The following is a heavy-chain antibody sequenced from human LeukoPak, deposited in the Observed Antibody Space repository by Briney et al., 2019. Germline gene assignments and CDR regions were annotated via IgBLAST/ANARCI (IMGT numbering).Heavy chain of an antibody. CDR3: ARGVTPRTIVPFDY. J-gene: IGHJ4*02. CDR2: ISSSGSTI. Sequence: GGSLRLSCAASGFTFSSYWMSWIRQAPGKGLEWVSYISSSGSTIYYADSVKGRFTISRDNAKNSLYLQMNSLRAEDTAVYYCARGVTPRTIVPFDYWGQGTLVTVSS. CDR1: GFTFSSYW. D-gene: IGHD4-23*01. V-gene: IGHV3-11*01.